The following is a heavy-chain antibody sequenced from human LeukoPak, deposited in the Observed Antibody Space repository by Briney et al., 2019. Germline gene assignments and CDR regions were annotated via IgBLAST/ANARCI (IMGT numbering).Heavy chain of an antibody. V-gene: IGHV4-31*03. CDR2: IYYSGST. Sequence: PSQTLSLTCTVSGGSISSGGYYWSWIRQQPGKGLEWIGYIYYSGSTYYNPSLKRRVTISVDTSKNQFSLKLSSVTAADTAVYYCARLGYCSSTSCYADVPYYFDYWGQGTLVTVSS. J-gene: IGHJ4*02. CDR3: ARLGYCSSTSCYADVPYYFDY. D-gene: IGHD2-2*01. CDR1: GGSISSGGYY.